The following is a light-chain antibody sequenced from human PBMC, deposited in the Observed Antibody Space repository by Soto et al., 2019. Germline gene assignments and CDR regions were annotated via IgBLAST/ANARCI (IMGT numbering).Light chain of an antibody. CDR2: RNN. J-gene: IGLJ3*02. Sequence: QSVLTQPPSVSGTPGQRVTISCSGSSSNIGSNYVYWYQQLPGTAPKLLIYRNNERPSGVPDRFSGSKSGASASLAISGLRSEDVADYYCAARDDSLSGVVFGGGTKLTVL. CDR1: SSNIGSNY. CDR3: AARDDSLSGVV. V-gene: IGLV1-47*01.